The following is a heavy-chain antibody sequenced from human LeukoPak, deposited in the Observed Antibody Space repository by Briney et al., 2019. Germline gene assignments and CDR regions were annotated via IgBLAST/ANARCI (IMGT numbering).Heavy chain of an antibody. D-gene: IGHD6-13*01. CDR3: ARSIETLTYSSSWYFPVDY. CDR2: MNPNSGNT. Sequence: ASVKVSCKASGYTFTSCDINWVRQATGQGLEWMGWMNPNSGNTGYAQKFQGRVTMTRNTSISTAYVELSSLRSEDTAVYYCARSIETLTYSSSWYFPVDYWGQGTLVTVSS. CDR1: GYTFTSCD. J-gene: IGHJ4*02. V-gene: IGHV1-8*01.